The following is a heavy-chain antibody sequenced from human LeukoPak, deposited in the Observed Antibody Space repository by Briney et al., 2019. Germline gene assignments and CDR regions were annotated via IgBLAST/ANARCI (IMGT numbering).Heavy chain of an antibody. J-gene: IGHJ4*02. V-gene: IGHV3-30*03. D-gene: IGHD3-10*01. CDR2: ISYDGSNK. Sequence: GRSLRLSCAASGFTFSSYGMHWVRQAPGKGLEWVAVISYDGSNKYYADSVKGRFTISRDNSKNTLYLQVNSLRAEDTAVYYCARGKVRYYFDYWGQGTLVTVSS. CDR1: GFTFSSYG. CDR3: ARGKVRYYFDY.